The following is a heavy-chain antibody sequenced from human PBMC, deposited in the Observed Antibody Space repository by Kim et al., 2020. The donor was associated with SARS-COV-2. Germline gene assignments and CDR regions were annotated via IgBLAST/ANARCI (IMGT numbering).Heavy chain of an antibody. CDR3: ARGPHTMVRGVIRFDY. D-gene: IGHD3-10*01. J-gene: IGHJ4*02. V-gene: IGHV4-34*01. Sequence: SLKSRVTISVETSKNQFSLKLSSVTAADTAVYYCARGPHTMVRGVIRFDYWGQGTLVTVSS.